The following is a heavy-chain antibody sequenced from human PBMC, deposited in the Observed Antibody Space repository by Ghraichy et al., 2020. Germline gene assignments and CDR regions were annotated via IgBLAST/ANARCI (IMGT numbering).Heavy chain of an antibody. D-gene: IGHD2-2*01. Sequence: GGSLRLSCAASGFTFTNYSMAWVRQAAGKGLEWVANVKPDGSDKKYVDSVKGRFTISRDNARNSLSLQMDSLRTEDTAVYYCAAQTSDRAFDFWGQGAMVTVSS. J-gene: IGHJ3*01. CDR2: VKPDGSDK. CDR3: AAQTSDRAFDF. CDR1: GFTFTNYS. V-gene: IGHV3-7*01.